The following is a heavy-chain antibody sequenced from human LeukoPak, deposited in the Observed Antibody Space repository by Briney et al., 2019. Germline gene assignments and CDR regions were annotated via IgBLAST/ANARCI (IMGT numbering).Heavy chain of an antibody. Sequence: EASVKVSCKASGYTFTGYYMLWVRQAPGQGLEWMGWINPNSGGTNYAQKFQGWVTMTRDTSISTAYMELSRLRSDDTAVYYCARGYYDFWSGYYRAYYFDYWGQGTLVIVSS. CDR2: INPNSGGT. CDR3: ARGYYDFWSGYYRAYYFDY. V-gene: IGHV1-2*04. D-gene: IGHD3-3*01. J-gene: IGHJ4*02. CDR1: GYTFTGYY.